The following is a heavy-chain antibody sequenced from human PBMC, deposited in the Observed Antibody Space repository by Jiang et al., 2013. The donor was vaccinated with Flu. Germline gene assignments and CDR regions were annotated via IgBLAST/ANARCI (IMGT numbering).Heavy chain of an antibody. D-gene: IGHD4-17*01. J-gene: IGHJ6*02. CDR2: IYPGDSDT. CDR3: ARQVDGDPSFSNYYYGMDV. CDR1: GYSFTSYW. V-gene: IGHV5-51*01. Sequence: LKISCKGSGYSFTSYWIGWVRQMPGKGLEWMGIIYPGDSDTRYSPSFQGQVTISADKSISTAYLQWSSLKASDTAMYYCARQVDGDPSFSNYYYGMDVWGQGTTVTVSS.